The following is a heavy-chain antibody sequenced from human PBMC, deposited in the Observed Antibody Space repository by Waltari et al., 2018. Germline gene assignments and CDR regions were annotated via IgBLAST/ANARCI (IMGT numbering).Heavy chain of an antibody. CDR2: ISSSSRYI. Sequence: EVQLVESGGGLVKPGGSLRLSCAASGFTFSSYSMNWVRQAPGKGREGFSSISSSSRYIYYADSVKGRFTISRDNAKNSLYLQMNSLRAEDTAVYYCARDNGDAFDIWGQGTMVTVSS. V-gene: IGHV3-21*01. CDR3: ARDNGDAFDI. J-gene: IGHJ3*02. CDR1: GFTFSSYS.